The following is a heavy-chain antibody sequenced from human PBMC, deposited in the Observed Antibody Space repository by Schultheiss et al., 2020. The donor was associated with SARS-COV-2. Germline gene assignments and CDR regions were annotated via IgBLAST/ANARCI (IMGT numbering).Heavy chain of an antibody. CDR3: ARDGGTNGVRY. Sequence: GSLRLSCAVSGGSISSYYWSWIRQPPGKGLEWIGYIYYSGSTDYNPSLESRVTISVDTSKNQFSLKLSSVTAADTAVYYCARDGGTNGVRYWGQGTLVTVSS. D-gene: IGHD2-8*01. V-gene: IGHV4-59*01. CDR2: IYYSGST. J-gene: IGHJ4*02. CDR1: GGSISSYY.